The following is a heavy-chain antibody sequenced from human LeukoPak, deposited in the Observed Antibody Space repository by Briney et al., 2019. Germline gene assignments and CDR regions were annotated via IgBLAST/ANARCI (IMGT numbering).Heavy chain of an antibody. CDR2: IYYSGST. CDR3: ARVVPAARNFWFDP. Sequence: TSETLSLTCTVSGGSISSSSYYWGWIPQPPGKGLEWNGSIYYSGSTYYNPSLKSRVTIAVDTYKIQFSLKLSCVTAADAAVYYCARVVPAARNFWFDPWGQGTLVTVSS. J-gene: IGHJ5*02. D-gene: IGHD2-2*01. CDR1: GGSISSSSYY. V-gene: IGHV4-39*01.